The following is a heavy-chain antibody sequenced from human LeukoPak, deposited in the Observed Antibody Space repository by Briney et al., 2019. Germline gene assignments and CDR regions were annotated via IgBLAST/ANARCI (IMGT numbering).Heavy chain of an antibody. CDR2: ISGGGGST. Sequence: GGSLRLSCVASGFTFSSHAMSWVRQAPGKGLEWVSGISGGGGSTHYADSVKGRFSISRGNSKNSLYLQINSLRADDTAVYYCVRGGWGFRFDYWGQGTPVTVSS. D-gene: IGHD6-19*01. CDR3: VRGGWGFRFDY. V-gene: IGHV3-23*01. CDR1: GFTFSSHA. J-gene: IGHJ4*02.